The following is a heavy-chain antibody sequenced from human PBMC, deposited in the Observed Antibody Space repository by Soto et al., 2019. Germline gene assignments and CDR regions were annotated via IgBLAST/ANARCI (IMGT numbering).Heavy chain of an antibody. CDR3: ARGGYSSGDHY. J-gene: IGHJ4*02. Sequence: QVQLLQAGTEGKEPGASVKVSCKASGYTFTSFDIRWVRQAPGQGLEWVGWTTASNTHTNYAQKLQGRVTMTTDTATTTAYMEPRSLRSDDTAISYCARGGYSSGDHYWGQGTLVTVSS. V-gene: IGHV1-18*04. CDR2: TTASNTHT. D-gene: IGHD2-15*01. CDR1: GYTFTSFD.